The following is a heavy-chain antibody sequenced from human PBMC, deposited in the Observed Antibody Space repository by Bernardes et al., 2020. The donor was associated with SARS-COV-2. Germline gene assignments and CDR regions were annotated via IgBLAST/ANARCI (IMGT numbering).Heavy chain of an antibody. CDR1: GYTFTGYF. CDR2: INPNTGGT. Sequence: ASVKVSCKASGYTFTGYFIHWVQQAPGQRLEWMGWINPNTGGTNYVQKFQGRVTMTRDTSITTAYMELSRLGSDDTAIYYCARTRTTISTTGIPVDYWGQGTLVTVSS. D-gene: IGHD2-21*02. CDR3: ARTRTTISTTGIPVDY. J-gene: IGHJ4*02. V-gene: IGHV1-2*02.